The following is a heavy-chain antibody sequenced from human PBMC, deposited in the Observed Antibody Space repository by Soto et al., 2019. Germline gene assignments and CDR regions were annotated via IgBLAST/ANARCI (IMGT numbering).Heavy chain of an antibody. J-gene: IGHJ6*02. CDR2: PSGRCATT. Sequence: VQLLESGGGLVQPGGSLRLSCAASGFAFSSYAMTCVRQAPGKGLEWVSAPSGRCATTYYADSVKGRFTISRDKSKNTLSLEMNSLRAEDTAVYYCAKPPESTSTFYYYGLDVWGQGTTVTVSS. V-gene: IGHV3-23*01. CDR3: AKPPESTSTFYYYGLDV. CDR1: GFAFSSYA. D-gene: IGHD2-2*01.